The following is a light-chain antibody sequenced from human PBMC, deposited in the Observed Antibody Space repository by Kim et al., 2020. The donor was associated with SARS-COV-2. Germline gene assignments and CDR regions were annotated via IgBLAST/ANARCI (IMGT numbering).Light chain of an antibody. J-gene: IGKJ2*01. CDR3: QQYNNGPRT. CDR1: QSVTSK. CDR2: GAS. V-gene: IGKV3-15*01. Sequence: EIVVTQSPATLSVSPGERATLSCRASQSVTSKLAWYQQKPGQAPRLLIYGASTRATGIPARFSGSGSGTEFTLTISSLQSEDSAIYYCQQYNNGPRTFGQGTKLEI.